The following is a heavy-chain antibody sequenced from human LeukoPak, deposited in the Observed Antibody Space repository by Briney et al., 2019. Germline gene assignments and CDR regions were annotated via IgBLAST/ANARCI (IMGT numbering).Heavy chain of an antibody. CDR1: GGSFSGYY. V-gene: IGHV4-34*01. Sequence: PSETLSLTCAVYGGSFSGYYWSWIRQPPGKGLEWIGEINHSGSTNYNPSLKSRATISVDMSKNQFSLKLRSVTAADTAVYYCARLVRGQWLVLDYWGQGTLVTVSS. D-gene: IGHD6-19*01. CDR2: INHSGST. J-gene: IGHJ4*02. CDR3: ARLVRGQWLVLDY.